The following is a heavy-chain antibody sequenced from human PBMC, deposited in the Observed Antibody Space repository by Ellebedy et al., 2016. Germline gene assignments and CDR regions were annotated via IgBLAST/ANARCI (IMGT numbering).Heavy chain of an antibody. CDR1: GFSFSRYW. J-gene: IGHJ3*02. V-gene: IGHV3-74*01. D-gene: IGHD5-24*01. CDR2: IGTDGSSI. Sequence: GESLKISCAASGFSFSRYWMHWVRQAPGKGLVWVSRIGTDGSSIGYVDSVKGRFTISRDNAKNTLYLQMNSLRAEDTAVYFCVGDMAFAFDIWGQGTKVTVST. CDR3: VGDMAFAFDI.